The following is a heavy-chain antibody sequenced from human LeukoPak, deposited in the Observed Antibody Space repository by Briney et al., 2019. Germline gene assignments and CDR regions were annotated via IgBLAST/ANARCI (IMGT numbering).Heavy chain of an antibody. CDR2: IYYSGST. V-gene: IGHV4-30-4*01. J-gene: IGHJ4*02. Sequence: SQTLSLTCTVSGDSISSDDYYWSWIGQPPGKGLEWIGYIYYSGSTYDNPSLKSRVTISVDTSKNQFSLKLSSVTAADTAVYHCARVSDCSSTTCFFDYWGQGTLVTVSS. D-gene: IGHD2-2*01. CDR3: ARVSDCSSTTCFFDY. CDR1: GDSISSDDYY.